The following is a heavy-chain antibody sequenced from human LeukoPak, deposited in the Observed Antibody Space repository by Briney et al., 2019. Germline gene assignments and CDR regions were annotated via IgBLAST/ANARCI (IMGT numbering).Heavy chain of an antibody. V-gene: IGHV3-7*01. CDR1: GFTFSSYW. CDR2: IKQDGSGK. CDR3: ARDETWTSTPPYYFDH. J-gene: IGHJ4*02. Sequence: PGGSLRLSCAASGFTFSSYWMSWVRQAPGKGLEWVANIKQDGSGKYYVDSVKGRFTISRDNAKNSLYLQMNSLRAEDTAVYYCARDETWTSTPPYYFDHWGQGTLVTVSS. D-gene: IGHD2/OR15-2a*01.